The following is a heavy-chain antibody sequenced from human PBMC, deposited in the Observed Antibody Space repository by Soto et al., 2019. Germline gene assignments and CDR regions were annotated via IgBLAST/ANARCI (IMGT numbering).Heavy chain of an antibody. CDR3: ARDSPYSSSWYVLSNWFDP. Sequence: GGSLRLSCAASAFTFSSYGMHWVRQAPGKGLEWVAVIWFDGSNKYYADSVKGRFTFSRDISKNSLYLQLNSLRAEDTAVFYFARDSPYSSSWYVLSNWFDPWGKGTLVTVSS. J-gene: IGHJ5*02. V-gene: IGHV3-33*01. CDR2: IWFDGSNK. CDR1: AFTFSSYG. D-gene: IGHD6-13*01.